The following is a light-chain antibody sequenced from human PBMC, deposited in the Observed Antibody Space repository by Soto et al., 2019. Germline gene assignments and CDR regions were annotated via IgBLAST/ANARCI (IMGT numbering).Light chain of an antibody. CDR3: TSFTSDNLYV. V-gene: IGLV2-14*03. CDR2: HVS. CDR1: SSDFGGYNY. J-gene: IGLJ1*01. Sequence: QSVLIQPASVSGSPGQSITISCTGTSSDFGGYNYVSWYQQYPGKVPKLLIYHVSNRPSGVSNRFSGSKSGNTASLTISGLQAEDEADYFCTSFTSDNLYVFGTGTKVTVL.